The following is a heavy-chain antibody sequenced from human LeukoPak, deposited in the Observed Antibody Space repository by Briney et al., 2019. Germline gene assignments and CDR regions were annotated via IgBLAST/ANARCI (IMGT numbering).Heavy chain of an antibody. J-gene: IGHJ6*03. V-gene: IGHV4-59*01. Sequence: SETLSLTCTVSGGSISSYHWSWIRQPPGKGLEWIGYIYYSGSTNYNPSLKSRVAISVDTSKNQFSLKLSSVTAADTAVYYCARGGITMVRGVPYYYYYYMDIWGKGTTVTVSS. CDR3: ARGGITMVRGVPYYYYYYMDI. CDR2: IYYSGST. D-gene: IGHD3-10*01. CDR1: GGSISSYH.